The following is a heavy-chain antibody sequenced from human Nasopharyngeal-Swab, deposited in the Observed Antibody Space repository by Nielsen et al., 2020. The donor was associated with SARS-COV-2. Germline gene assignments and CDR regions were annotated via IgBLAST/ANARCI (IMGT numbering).Heavy chain of an antibody. V-gene: IGHV3-21*03. D-gene: IGHD2-2*01. J-gene: IGHJ6*02. CDR3: ATILNVVEGVTQHYYDMDV. Sequence: GESLKISCAASGFTFSSYSIHWVRQAPGKGLEWVSSISGSYKYYADSVRGRFTISRDNAKNSLYLEMNSLKTEDTAVYYCATILNVVEGVTQHYYDMDVWGQGTTVTVSS. CDR2: ISGSYK. CDR1: GFTFSSYS.